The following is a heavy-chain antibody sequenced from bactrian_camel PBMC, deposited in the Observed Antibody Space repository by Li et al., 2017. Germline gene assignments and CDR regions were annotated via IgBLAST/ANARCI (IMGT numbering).Heavy chain of an antibody. D-gene: IGHD1*01. CDR3: AADAVLTWNLLCPPDEARYHT. J-gene: IGHJ6*01. CDR1: GFTSSSYG. Sequence: VQLVESGGGLVQPGGSLRLSCAASGFTSSSYGMSWVRQAPGKGLEWVSTINSGGGTYYADSVKGRFTISRDNAKATMFLQMDSLKPEDTAVYYCAADAVLTWNLLCPPDEARYHTWGQGTQVTVS. CDR2: INSGGGT. V-gene: IGHV3S40*01.